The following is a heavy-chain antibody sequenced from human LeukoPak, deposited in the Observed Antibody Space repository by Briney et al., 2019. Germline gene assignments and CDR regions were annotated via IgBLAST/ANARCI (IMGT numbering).Heavy chain of an antibody. CDR2: IYYSGST. CDR1: GGSISSHY. Sequence: SETLSLTCTVSGGSISSHYWCWIRRPPGKGLEWIGYIYYSGSTNYNPSLMSRVTISVDTSKNQFSLKLSSVTAADTAVYYCARSPNSSPTDYWGQGTLVTVSS. J-gene: IGHJ4*02. CDR3: ARSPNSSPTDY. V-gene: IGHV4-59*11. D-gene: IGHD6-13*01.